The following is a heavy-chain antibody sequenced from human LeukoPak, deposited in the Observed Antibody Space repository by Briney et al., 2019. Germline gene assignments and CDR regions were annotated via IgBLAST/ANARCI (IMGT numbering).Heavy chain of an antibody. J-gene: IGHJ4*02. CDR1: GSTFSNYG. CDR2: ISADHGNT. D-gene: IGHD5/OR15-5a*01. V-gene: IGHV1-18*01. Sequence: GASVKVSCKASGSTFSNYGITWVRQAPGQELEWMGWISADHGNTNYAQRVQDRVIMTIDTSTSTAYMELRSLRSDDTAVYFCARIGGGISTTTSILDYWGQGTLVTVSS. CDR3: ARIGGGISTTTSILDY.